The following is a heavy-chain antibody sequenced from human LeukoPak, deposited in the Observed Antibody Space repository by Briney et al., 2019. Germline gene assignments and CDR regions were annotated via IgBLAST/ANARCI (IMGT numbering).Heavy chain of an antibody. CDR1: GGSISSGGYY. CDR2: IYYSGST. J-gene: IGHJ4*02. D-gene: IGHD4/OR15-4a*01. V-gene: IGHV4-39*01. CDR3: ARLHGANWRFDY. Sequence: KPSETLSLTCTVSGGSISSGGYYWGWIRQPPGKGLEWIGSIYYSGSTYYNPSLKSRVTISVDTSKNQFSLKLSSVTAADTAVYYCARLHGANWRFDYWGQGTLVTVSS.